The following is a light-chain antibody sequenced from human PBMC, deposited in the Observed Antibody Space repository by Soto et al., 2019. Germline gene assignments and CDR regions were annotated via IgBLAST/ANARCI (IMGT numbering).Light chain of an antibody. V-gene: IGKV1-5*01. CDR1: QSVSSW. CDR3: QQYENYWT. CDR2: DAS. Sequence: DIQLTQSPATLSSPAGDRATITCRASQSVSSWLAWYQQKPGKAPKLLIYDASNLESGVPSRFSGSGSGTEFTLTISSLQPDDFAAYYCQQYENYWTFGQGTKVDIK. J-gene: IGKJ1*01.